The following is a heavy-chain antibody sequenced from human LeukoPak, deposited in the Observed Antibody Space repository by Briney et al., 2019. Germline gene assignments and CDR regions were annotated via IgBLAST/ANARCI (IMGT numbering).Heavy chain of an antibody. CDR1: GYTFTDYY. D-gene: IGHD3-22*01. Sequence: GASVKVSCKASGYTFTDYYIHWVRQAPGQGLEWMGWINPYSGGTNYAEKFQGRVTMTRDTSITTAYMELSRLRSDDTAVYYCASDYYDSSGYARVNYWGQGTLVTVSS. J-gene: IGHJ4*02. V-gene: IGHV1-2*02. CDR2: INPYSGGT. CDR3: ASDYYDSSGYARVNY.